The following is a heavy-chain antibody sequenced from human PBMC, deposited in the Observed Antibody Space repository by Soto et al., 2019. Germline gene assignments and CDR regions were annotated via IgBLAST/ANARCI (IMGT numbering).Heavy chain of an antibody. CDR3: ARLRKGGYCDY. CDR2: IKEDGREK. D-gene: IGHD1-26*01. J-gene: IGHJ4*02. V-gene: IGHV3-7*03. Sequence: EVQLVESGGGLVQPGGSLRLSRAASEFTFSNFWMSWVRQAPGKGLEWVANIKEDGREKYYVDSVKGRFTISRDSAKKSLYLQMDSLRAEDTAVYYCARLRKGGYCDYWGQGALVTVST. CDR1: EFTFSNFW.